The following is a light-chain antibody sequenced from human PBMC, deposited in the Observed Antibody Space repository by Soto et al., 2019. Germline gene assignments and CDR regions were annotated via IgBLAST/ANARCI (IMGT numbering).Light chain of an antibody. Sequence: SYELTQPPSVSVSPGQTASITCSGDELGYKYVSWYQQKPGQSPVLVIFQDIKRPSGIPERFSGSNSGNTATLTLSGTQAMDEADYYCQAWVINTDVFGTGTKLTVL. CDR2: QDI. CDR1: ELGYKY. J-gene: IGLJ1*01. V-gene: IGLV3-1*01. CDR3: QAWVINTDV.